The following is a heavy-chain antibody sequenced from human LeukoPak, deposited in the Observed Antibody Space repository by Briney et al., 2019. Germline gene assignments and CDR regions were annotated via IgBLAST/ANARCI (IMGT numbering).Heavy chain of an antibody. CDR3: AREPFEQYYYYGMDV. CDR2: IIPIFGTA. J-gene: IGHJ6*02. Sequence: SVKVSCKASGGTFSSYAISWVRQAPGQGPEWMGGIIPIFGTANYAQKFQGRVTITADESTSTAYMELSSLRSEDTAVYYCAREPFEQYYYYGMDVWGQGTTVTVSS. CDR1: GGTFSSYA. D-gene: IGHD1/OR15-1a*01. V-gene: IGHV1-69*13.